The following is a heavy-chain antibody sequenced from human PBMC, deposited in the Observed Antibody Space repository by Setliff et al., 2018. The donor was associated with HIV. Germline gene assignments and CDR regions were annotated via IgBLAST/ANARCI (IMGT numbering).Heavy chain of an antibody. J-gene: IGHJ4*02. V-gene: IGHV4-61*09. D-gene: IGHD6-19*01. CDR2: IYITGDT. Sequence: SETLSLTCSVSGGSINRGTYYWTWIRQSAGKGLEWIGHIYITGDTDYNPSLKSRVTISVDTSKNQFPLRLTSVTAADTAVYYCARATWLVHPFPLYYFDYWGQGTLVTVSS. CDR1: GGSINRGTYY. CDR3: ARATWLVHPFPLYYFDY.